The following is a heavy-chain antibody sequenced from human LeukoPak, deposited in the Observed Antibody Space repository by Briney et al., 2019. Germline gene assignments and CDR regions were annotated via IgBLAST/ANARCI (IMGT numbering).Heavy chain of an antibody. J-gene: IGHJ3*01. Sequence: ASVKVSCKVSGYTLTELSVHWVRQAPGKGLEWMGGFDPEGGETIYAQKFQGRVTMTEDTSTDTTYMELSSLRSEDTAVYYCATHSGDYYLGALDVWGQGTMVTVSS. CDR2: FDPEGGET. CDR3: ATHSGDYYLGALDV. CDR1: GYTLTELS. V-gene: IGHV1-24*01. D-gene: IGHD1-26*01.